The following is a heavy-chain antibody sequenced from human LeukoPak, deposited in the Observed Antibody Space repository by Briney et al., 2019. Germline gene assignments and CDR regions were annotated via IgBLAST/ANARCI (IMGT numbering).Heavy chain of an antibody. D-gene: IGHD3-9*01. CDR2: INHSGST. J-gene: IGHJ5*02. CDR1: GGSISSGGYY. CDR3: ARGPLLRYFGVDP. V-gene: IGHV4-39*07. Sequence: PSETLSLTCTVSGGSISSGGYYWSWIRQPPGEGLEWIGEINHSGSTNYNPSLKSRVTISVDTSKNQFSLKLSSVTAADTAVYYCARGPLLRYFGVDPWGQGTLVTVSS.